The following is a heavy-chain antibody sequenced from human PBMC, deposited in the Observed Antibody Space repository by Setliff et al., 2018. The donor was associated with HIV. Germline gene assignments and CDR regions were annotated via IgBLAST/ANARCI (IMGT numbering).Heavy chain of an antibody. V-gene: IGHV4-39*07. CDR2: IYYNGNT. Sequence: NPSETLSLTCSVSGASISSNSYYWGWIRKPPGKGLEWVGSIYYNGNTFYNQSLQSRVTISLDTSKNQFSLKLSSVTAADTAVYYCARDNSYYYGSGSHYWYGMDVWGQGTTVTVSS. J-gene: IGHJ6*01. D-gene: IGHD3-10*01. CDR1: GASISSNSYY. CDR3: ARDNSYYYGSGSHYWYGMDV.